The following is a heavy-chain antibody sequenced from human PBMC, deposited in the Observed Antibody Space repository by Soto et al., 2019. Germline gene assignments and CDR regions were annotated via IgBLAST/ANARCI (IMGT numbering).Heavy chain of an antibody. CDR1: GCFISTGDYC. Sequence: QVRLQESGPGLVKPSQTLSLTCTVSGCFISTGDYCWSWLRPPPGKGQKWMGFIYYSGGTYYKSNLKSRLTISIDTPEKQFSLKLSSLTGADTAVYYSARPMSTVSPPYWDFLGLGTLVTVSS. J-gene: IGHJ4*02. CDR3: ARPMSTVSPPYWDF. CDR2: IYYSGGT. V-gene: IGHV4-30-4*01. D-gene: IGHD4-4*01.